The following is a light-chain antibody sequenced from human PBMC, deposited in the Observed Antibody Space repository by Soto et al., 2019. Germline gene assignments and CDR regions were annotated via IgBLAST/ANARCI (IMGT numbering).Light chain of an antibody. Sequence: IQMTQSPSSLSASVGDRVTITCRASQGISNELGWYQQRPGKAPKVLIYGASNLQSGVPSRFSGSASGTDFTLTISSXQPEDFATYYCLQDYTYPWTFGQGTKVDIK. CDR3: LQDYTYPWT. J-gene: IGKJ1*01. V-gene: IGKV1-6*01. CDR1: QGISNE. CDR2: GAS.